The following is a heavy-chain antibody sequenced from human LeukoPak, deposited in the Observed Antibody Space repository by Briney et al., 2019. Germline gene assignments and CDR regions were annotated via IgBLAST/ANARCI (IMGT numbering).Heavy chain of an antibody. J-gene: IGHJ4*02. CDR2: IYYSGST. V-gene: IGHV4-59*12. CDR3: ARDVREGLDY. CDR1: GGSISSYY. D-gene: IGHD1-26*01. Sequence: PSETLSLTCTVSGGSISSYYWSWIRQPPGKGLEWIGYIYYSGSTNYNPSLKSRVTISVDTSKNQFSLKLSSVTAADTAVYYCARDVREGLDYWGQGTLVTVSS.